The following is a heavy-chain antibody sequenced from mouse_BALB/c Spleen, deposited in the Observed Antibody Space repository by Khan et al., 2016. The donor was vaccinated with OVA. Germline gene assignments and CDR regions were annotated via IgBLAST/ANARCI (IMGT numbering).Heavy chain of an antibody. CDR1: GYTFTAYW. J-gene: IGHJ3*01. D-gene: IGHD2-1*01. CDR2: IDPSTGYT. CDR3: ARRGRYGIFAY. Sequence: QVQLQQSGAELAKPGASVKMSCKASGYTFTAYWIHWVKQRPGQGLEWIGYIDPSTGYTESNQKFKDKATLTTDKSSSTAYMQLSRLTSEDSAVYYCARRGRYGIFAYWGQGTLVIVSA. V-gene: IGHV1-7*01.